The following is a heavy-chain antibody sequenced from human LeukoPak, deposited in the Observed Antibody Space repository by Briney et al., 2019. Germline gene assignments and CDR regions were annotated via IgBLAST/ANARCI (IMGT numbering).Heavy chain of an antibody. D-gene: IGHD6-6*01. J-gene: IGHJ5*02. CDR3: ANTIAARRFDP. Sequence: PSETLSLTCAVYGGSFSGYYWSWIRQPPEKGLEWIGEINHSGSTNYNPSLKSRVTISVDTSKNQFSLKLSSVTAADTAVYYCANTIAARRFDPWGQGTLVTVSS. CDR2: INHSGST. CDR1: GGSFSGYY. V-gene: IGHV4-34*01.